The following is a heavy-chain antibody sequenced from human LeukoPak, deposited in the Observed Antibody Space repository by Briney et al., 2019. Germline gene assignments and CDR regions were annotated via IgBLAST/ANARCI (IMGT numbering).Heavy chain of an antibody. Sequence: PSETLSLTCTVSGGTISSGDYCWSWIRQPPGKGLEWIGYIYYSGSTYYNPSLKSRVTISVDTSKNQFSLKLSSVTAADTAVYYCARVGTIFGVVTSFDPWGQGTLVTVSS. V-gene: IGHV4-30-4*08. CDR1: GGTISSGDYC. CDR2: IYYSGST. CDR3: ARVGTIFGVVTSFDP. J-gene: IGHJ5*02. D-gene: IGHD3-3*01.